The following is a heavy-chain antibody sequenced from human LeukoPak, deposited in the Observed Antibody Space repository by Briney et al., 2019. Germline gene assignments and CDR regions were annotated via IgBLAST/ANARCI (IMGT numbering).Heavy chain of an antibody. Sequence: SESLSLTCTVSDGSISYYYWSWIRQPAGKGLEWIGRIYVGGSTNYSPSLKSRVSMSLDKSKNQLSLKLISVSAADTAVYYCARWHMNSQDVWGRGTAVTLS. V-gene: IGHV4-4*07. J-gene: IGHJ6*02. CDR3: ARWHMNSQDV. CDR2: IYVGGST. D-gene: IGHD4-23*01. CDR1: DGSISYYY.